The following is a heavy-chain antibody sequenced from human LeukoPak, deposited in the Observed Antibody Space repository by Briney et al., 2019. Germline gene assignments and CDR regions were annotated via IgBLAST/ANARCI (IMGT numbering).Heavy chain of an antibody. V-gene: IGHV3-33*01. Sequence: PGRSLRLSCAASGFTFSSYGVHWVRQAPGKGLEWVAVIWYDGSNKYYADSVKGRFTISRDNSKNTLYLQMNSLRAEDTAVYYCARDIVTAAGSWFDPWGQGTLVTVSS. D-gene: IGHD6-13*01. CDR2: IWYDGSNK. CDR3: ARDIVTAAGSWFDP. CDR1: GFTFSSYG. J-gene: IGHJ5*02.